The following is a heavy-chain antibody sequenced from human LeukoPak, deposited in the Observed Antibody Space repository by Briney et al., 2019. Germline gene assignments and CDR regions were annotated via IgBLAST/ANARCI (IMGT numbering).Heavy chain of an antibody. V-gene: IGHV3-23*01. D-gene: IGHD3-10*01. CDR1: GFTFSSYG. CDR3: AKDADDYYGSGSHPSFDP. Sequence: GGTLRLSCAASGFTFSSYGMSWVRQAPGKGLEWVSGIRSSGDSTYYADSVKGRFTISRDNSKNTLYLQMKSLRAEDTAVYYCAKDADDYYGSGSHPSFDPWGQGTLVTVSS. J-gene: IGHJ5*02. CDR2: IRSSGDST.